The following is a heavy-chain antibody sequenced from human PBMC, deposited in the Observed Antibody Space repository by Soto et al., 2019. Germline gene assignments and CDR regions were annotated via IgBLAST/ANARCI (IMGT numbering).Heavy chain of an antibody. V-gene: IGHV3-33*01. CDR3: ARDMGAFNYGSAYFDY. D-gene: IGHD3-10*01. CDR2: IWYDGSNQ. CDR1: GFTFSTYG. J-gene: IGHJ4*02. Sequence: LRLSCAPSGFTFSTYGMHWVRQAPGKGLEWVAVIWYDGSNQYYADSVKGRFTISRDNSKNMLYLQMNSLRAEDTAVYYCARDMGAFNYGSAYFDYWGQGTPVTVSS.